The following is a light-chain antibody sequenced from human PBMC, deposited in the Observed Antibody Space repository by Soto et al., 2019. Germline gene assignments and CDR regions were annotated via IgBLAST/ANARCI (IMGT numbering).Light chain of an antibody. J-gene: IGLJ2*01. CDR3: ATWDSSLNAVV. CDR2: DTS. V-gene: IGLV1-51*01. Sequence: QAVVTQPPSVSAAPGQKVTISCSGGNSNIENYYVSWYQHLPGTAPKLLIYDTSKRPSGIPDRFSGSKSGTSATLGITGLQTGDEADYYCATWDSSLNAVVFGGGTKLTVL. CDR1: NSNIENYY.